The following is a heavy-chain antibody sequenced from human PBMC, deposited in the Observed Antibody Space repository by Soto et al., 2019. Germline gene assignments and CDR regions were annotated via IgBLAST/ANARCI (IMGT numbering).Heavy chain of an antibody. CDR2: IIPIRGIG. CDR1: GGTFSSYA. D-gene: IGHD6-19*01. V-gene: IGHV1-69*04. CDR3: ARNPRAVAAMHMDV. Sequence: QGQLVQSGAEVKKPGSSVKVSCKASGGTFSSYAFNWVRQAPGQGLEWMGRIIPIRGIGDYAQRFQGRVTITADKSTSTVYMELSSLRSEDTAVYYCARNPRAVAAMHMDVWGKGTMVTVSS. J-gene: IGHJ6*03.